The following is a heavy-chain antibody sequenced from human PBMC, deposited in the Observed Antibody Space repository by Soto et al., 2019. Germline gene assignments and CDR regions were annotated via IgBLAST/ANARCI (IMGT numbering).Heavy chain of an antibody. CDR1: GGSISSYY. CDR2: IYYSGST. D-gene: IGHD3-9*01. CDR3: ARVRVLTWYGPVLTGPPYYFDY. V-gene: IGHV4-59*01. Sequence: ASETLSLTCTVSGGSISSYYWSWIRQPPGKGLEWIGYIYYSGSTNYNPSLKSRVTISVDTSKNQFSLKLSSVTAADTAVYYCARVRVLTWYGPVLTGPPYYFDYWGQGTLVTVSS. J-gene: IGHJ4*02.